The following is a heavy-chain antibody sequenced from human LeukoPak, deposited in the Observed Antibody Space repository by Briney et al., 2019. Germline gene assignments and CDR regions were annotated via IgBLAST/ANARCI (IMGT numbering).Heavy chain of an antibody. CDR1: GYTFTDHY. CDR2: INPDIDVA. J-gene: IGHJ4*02. D-gene: IGHD3-10*01. Sequence: ASVKVSCKASGYTFTDHYIHWARQAPGQGLEWMGRINPDIDVANYAEKFQGRVTMTRDTSISTAYMDLGSLTSDDTAVYYCARAVIRGIHFDSWGQGTLVTVSS. V-gene: IGHV1-2*06. CDR3: ARAVIRGIHFDS.